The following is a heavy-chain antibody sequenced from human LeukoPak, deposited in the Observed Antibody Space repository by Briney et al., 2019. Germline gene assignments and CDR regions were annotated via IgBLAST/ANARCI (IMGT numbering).Heavy chain of an antibody. D-gene: IGHD5-12*01. J-gene: IGHJ4*02. CDR1: GFTFSSYA. V-gene: IGHV3-30*04. CDR2: ISCDGSNK. Sequence: GGSLRLSCAASGFTFSSYAMHWVRQAPGKGLEWVAVISCDGSNKYYADSVKGRFTISRDNSKNTLYLQMNSLRAEDTAVYYCARGSGYYFDYWGQGTLVTVSS. CDR3: ARGSGYYFDY.